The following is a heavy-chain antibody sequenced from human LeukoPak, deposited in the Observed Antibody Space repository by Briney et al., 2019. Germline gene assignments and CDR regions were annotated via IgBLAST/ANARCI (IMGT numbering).Heavy chain of an antibody. CDR2: INHSGST. D-gene: IGHD6-13*01. J-gene: IGHJ6*03. CDR3: ARLALPRRMVPAAISRDPGIAAAGIHMDV. Sequence: SETLSLTCAVYDGSFSGYYWSWIRQPPGKGLEWIGEINHSGSTNYNAALKSRVTISVDTSKNQFSLKLSSVTAADTAVYYCARLALPRRMVPAAISRDPGIAAAGIHMDVWGEGTTVTVSS. CDR1: DGSFSGYY. V-gene: IGHV4-34*01.